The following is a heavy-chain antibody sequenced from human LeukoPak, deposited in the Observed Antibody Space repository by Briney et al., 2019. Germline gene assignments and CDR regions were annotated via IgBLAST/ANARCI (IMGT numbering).Heavy chain of an antibody. V-gene: IGHV3-73*01. CDR2: IRSKANSYAT. Sequence: HTGGSLRLSCAASGFTFSGSAIHWVRQASGKGLKWVGRIRSKANSYATPSAASVKGRFTISRDDSKNTAYLQMNSLKTEDTAVYYCTRDYGVLFDYWGQGTLVTVSS. J-gene: IGHJ4*02. CDR1: GFTFSGSA. CDR3: TRDYGVLFDY. D-gene: IGHD4-17*01.